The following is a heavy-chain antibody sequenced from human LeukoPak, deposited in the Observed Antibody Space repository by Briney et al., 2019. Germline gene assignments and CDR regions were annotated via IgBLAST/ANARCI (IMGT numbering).Heavy chain of an antibody. V-gene: IGHV3-30*01. CDR1: GFTFSSYA. J-gene: IGHJ4*02. D-gene: IGHD3-10*01. Sequence: TGGSLRLSCAASGFTFSSYAMHWVRQAPGKGLEWVSIISSGGSYEYYADSVKGRFTISRANSKHTLFLQLNSLRAEDTALYYCARDSTYYYESGSSGPHYFDNWGQGTLVTVSS. CDR2: ISSGGSYE. CDR3: ARDSTYYYESGSSGPHYFDN.